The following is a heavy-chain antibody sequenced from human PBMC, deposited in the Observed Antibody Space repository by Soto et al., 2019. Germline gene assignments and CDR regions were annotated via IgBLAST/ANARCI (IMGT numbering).Heavy chain of an antibody. CDR3: ARGSYYDSSGYYGP. D-gene: IGHD3-22*01. CDR2: IYYSGST. Sequence: SETLSLTCTVSGGSISSGGYYWSWIRQHPGKGLEWIGYIYYSGSTYYNPSLKSRVTISVDTSKNQFSLKLSSVTAADTAVYFCARGSYYDSSGYYGPWGQGTLVTVSS. CDR1: GGSISSGGYY. V-gene: IGHV4-31*03. J-gene: IGHJ5*02.